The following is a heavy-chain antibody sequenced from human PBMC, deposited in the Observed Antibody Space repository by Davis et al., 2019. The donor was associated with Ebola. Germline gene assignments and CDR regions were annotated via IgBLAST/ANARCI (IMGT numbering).Heavy chain of an antibody. J-gene: IGHJ4*02. CDR2: IRSKANSYAT. Sequence: GESLKISCAASGFTFSGSAMHWLRQASGKGLEWVGRIRSKANSYATAYAASVKGRFTISRDDSKNTAYLQMNSLKTEDTAVYYCARVRDGVNYWGQGTLVTVSS. CDR3: ARVRDGVNY. V-gene: IGHV3-73*01. CDR1: GFTFSGSA. D-gene: IGHD2-21*01.